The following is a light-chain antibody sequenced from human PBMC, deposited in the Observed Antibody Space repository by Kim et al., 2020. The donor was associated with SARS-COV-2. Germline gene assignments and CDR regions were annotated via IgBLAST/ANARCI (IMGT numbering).Light chain of an antibody. CDR1: EVIRND. V-gene: IGKV1-6*01. J-gene: IGKJ2*01. Sequence: STSVGDTFPITCRASEVIRNDLGWYQQKPGKAPKLLIYSASSLQSGVPSRFSGSGSGTDFTLTISSLQPEDFATYYCLQDYNYPYTFGQGTKLEIK. CDR3: LQDYNYPYT. CDR2: SAS.